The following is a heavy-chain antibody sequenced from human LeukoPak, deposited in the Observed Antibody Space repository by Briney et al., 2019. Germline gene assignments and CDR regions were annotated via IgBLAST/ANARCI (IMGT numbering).Heavy chain of an antibody. Sequence: SVKVSCKASGGTFSSYAISWVRQAPGQGLEWMGRIIPILGIANYAQKFQGRVTITADKSTSTAYMELSSLRSEDTAVYYCARFRLSGYYYGMDVWGQGTTVTVSS. V-gene: IGHV1-69*04. CDR3: ARFRLSGYYYGMDV. CDR1: GGTFSSYA. J-gene: IGHJ6*02. CDR2: IIPILGIA.